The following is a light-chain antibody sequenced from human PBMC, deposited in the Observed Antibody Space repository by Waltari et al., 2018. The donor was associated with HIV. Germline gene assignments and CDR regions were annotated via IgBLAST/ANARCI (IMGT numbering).Light chain of an antibody. CDR2: WAS. Sequence: DIVMTQSPDSLAVSLAERAPITCTSRKSVLYSSNNKNYLAWYQQKPGQPPKLLIYWASTRESGVPDRFSGSGSGTDFTLTISSLQAEDVAVYYFQQYYSTPFTFGPGTKVDIK. CDR1: KSVLYSSNNKNY. J-gene: IGKJ3*01. V-gene: IGKV4-1*01. CDR3: QQYYSTPFT.